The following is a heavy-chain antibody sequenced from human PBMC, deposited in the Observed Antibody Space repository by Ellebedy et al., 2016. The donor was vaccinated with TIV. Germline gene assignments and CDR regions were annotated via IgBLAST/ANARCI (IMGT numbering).Heavy chain of an antibody. CDR2: IIPMFAPA. D-gene: IGHD3-10*01. CDR3: ATVYSASGSGHAFDI. J-gene: IGHJ3*02. CDR1: GGTFSSSA. Sequence: ASVKVPCKASGGTFSSSAITWVRQAPGQGPEWMGGIIPMFAPADYAQKFQGRVTITADESTSTAYMELESLGSDDTAVYYCATVYSASGSGHAFDIWGQGTMVTVSS. V-gene: IGHV1-69*13.